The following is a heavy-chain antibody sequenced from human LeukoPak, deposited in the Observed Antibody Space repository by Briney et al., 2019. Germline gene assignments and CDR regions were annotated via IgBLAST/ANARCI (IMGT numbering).Heavy chain of an antibody. D-gene: IGHD3-10*01. Sequence: ASVKVSCKASGFTFTSSAMQWVRQARGQRLEWIGWIVVGSGNTNYAQKFQERVTITRDMSTSTAYMELSSLRSEDTAVYYCAAGRFGELLRFDPWGQGTLVTVSS. V-gene: IGHV1-58*02. CDR3: AAGRFGELLRFDP. CDR1: GFTFTSSA. J-gene: IGHJ5*02. CDR2: IVVGSGNT.